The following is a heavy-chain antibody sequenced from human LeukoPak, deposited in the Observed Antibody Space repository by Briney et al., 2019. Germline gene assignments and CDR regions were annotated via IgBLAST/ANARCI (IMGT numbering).Heavy chain of an antibody. V-gene: IGHV5-51*01. J-gene: IGHJ4*02. Sequence: GESLKISCKDSGHSFTNYWFGWVRQMPGKGLEWMGIIYPRDSDTRYSPSFQGQVNISADKSISTAYLQWSSLKASDTAMYYCARRLTSSGYYKYFDYWGQGTLVTVSS. CDR2: IYPRDSDT. CDR1: GHSFTNYW. CDR3: ARRLTSSGYYKYFDY. D-gene: IGHD3-22*01.